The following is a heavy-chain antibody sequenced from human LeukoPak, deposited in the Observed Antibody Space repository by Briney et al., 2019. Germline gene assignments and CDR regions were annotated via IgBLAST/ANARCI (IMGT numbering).Heavy chain of an antibody. Sequence: GGSLRLSCAASGFTFSGSAMHWVRQASGKGLEWVTNIKPDGSEKYYVDSVKGRFTISRDNAKNSLYLQMNSLRAEDTALYYCARDTVGVTDYWGQGTLVTVSS. J-gene: IGHJ4*02. CDR2: IKPDGSEK. D-gene: IGHD1-26*01. CDR1: GFTFSGSA. CDR3: ARDTVGVTDY. V-gene: IGHV3-7*01.